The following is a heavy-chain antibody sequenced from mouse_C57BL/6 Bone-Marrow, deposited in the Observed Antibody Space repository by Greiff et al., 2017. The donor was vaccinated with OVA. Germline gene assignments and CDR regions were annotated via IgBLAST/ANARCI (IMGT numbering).Heavy chain of an antibody. J-gene: IGHJ1*03. CDR1: GYAFSSSW. V-gene: IGHV1-82*01. CDR3: ARGPRWLQLNWYFDV. CDR2: IYPGDGDT. D-gene: IGHD2-3*01. Sequence: VQLQQSGPELVKPGASVKISCKASGYAFSSSWMNWVKQRPGKGLEWIGRIYPGDGDTNYNGKFKGKATLTADKSSSTAYMQLSSLTSEDSAVYFCARGPRWLQLNWYFDVWGTGTTVTVSS.